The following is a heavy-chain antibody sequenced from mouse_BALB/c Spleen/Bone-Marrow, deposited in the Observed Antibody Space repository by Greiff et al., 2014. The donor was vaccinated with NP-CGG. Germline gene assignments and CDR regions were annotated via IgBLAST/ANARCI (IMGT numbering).Heavy chain of an antibody. CDR2: ITSGGGYT. CDR3: TRDLYDGYSYYAMDY. Sequence: DVMLVESGGGLVKPGGSLKLSCAASGFTFSSYIMSWVRQTPEKRLEWVATITSGGGYTYYPDSVKGRFTISRDNAKSTLYLQMSSLKSEDTAMYYCTRDLYDGYSYYAMDYWGQGTSVTVSS. D-gene: IGHD2-3*01. J-gene: IGHJ4*01. V-gene: IGHV5-6-4*01. CDR1: GFTFSSYI.